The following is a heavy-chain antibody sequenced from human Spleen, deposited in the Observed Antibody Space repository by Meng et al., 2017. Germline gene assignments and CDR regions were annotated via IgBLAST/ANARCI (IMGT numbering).Heavy chain of an antibody. CDR1: GDSFNSGGYY. CDR3: ARGLPGEFFTVTTQTLDY. CDR2: IHYSGYT. Sequence: QVQLQEPGPRLVTPSQTLSLTCTLSGDSFNSGGYYRSWLRQHPGKGLEWIGYIHYSGYTYYNPTLKSRVAISVDTSNNRLSLKLSSVTAADTAVYYCARGLPGEFFTVTTQTLDYWGQGTLVTVSS. V-gene: IGHV4-31*03. J-gene: IGHJ4*02. D-gene: IGHD4-17*01.